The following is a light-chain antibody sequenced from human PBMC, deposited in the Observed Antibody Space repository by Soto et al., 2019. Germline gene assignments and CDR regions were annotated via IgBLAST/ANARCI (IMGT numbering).Light chain of an antibody. CDR3: QKYNTAPWT. CDR1: QGISEY. CDR2: AAS. V-gene: IGKV1-27*01. Sequence: DIQMTQSPSSLSASVGDRVTITCRASQGISEYLAWYQQKQGKVPKLLIYAASTLQSGVPSRFSGSGSGADFTLTISSLQPEDVATYYCQKYNTAPWTFGQGTKVEIK. J-gene: IGKJ1*01.